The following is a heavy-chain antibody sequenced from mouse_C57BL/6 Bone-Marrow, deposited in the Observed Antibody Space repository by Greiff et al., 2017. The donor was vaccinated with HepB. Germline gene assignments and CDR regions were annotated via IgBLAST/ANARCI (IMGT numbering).Heavy chain of an antibody. CDR1: GYTFTDYY. V-gene: IGHV1-26*01. J-gene: IGHJ2*01. CDR3: ARRARTVGPYFDY. CDR2: INPNNGGT. Sequence: EVQLQQSGPELVKPGASVKISCKASGYTFTDYYMNWVKQSHGKSLEWIGDINPNNGGTSYNQKFKGKATLTVDKSSSTAYMELRSLTSEDSAVYYCARRARTVGPYFDYWGQGTTLTVSS. D-gene: IGHD1-1*01.